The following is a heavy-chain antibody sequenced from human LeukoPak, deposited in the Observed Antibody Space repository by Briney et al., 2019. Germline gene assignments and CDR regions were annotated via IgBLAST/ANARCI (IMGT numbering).Heavy chain of an antibody. CDR2: ISYDGSNK. Sequence: GGSLRLSCAASGFTFSSYGMHWVRQAPGKGLEWVAVISYDGSNKYYADSVKGRFTISRDNSKNTLYLQMNSLRAEDTAVYYCARAAAAGHRGWFDPWGQGTLVTVSS. J-gene: IGHJ5*02. D-gene: IGHD6-13*01. V-gene: IGHV3-30*03. CDR3: ARAAAAGHRGWFDP. CDR1: GFTFSSYG.